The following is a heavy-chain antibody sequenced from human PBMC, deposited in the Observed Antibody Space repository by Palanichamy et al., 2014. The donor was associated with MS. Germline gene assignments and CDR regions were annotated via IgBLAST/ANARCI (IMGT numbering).Heavy chain of an antibody. CDR1: GFTFSSYA. CDR2: ISGSGGST. V-gene: IGHV3-23*01. J-gene: IGHJ5*02. CDR3: ARVVPAAILSRVWFDP. D-gene: IGHD2-2*01. Sequence: EVQLLESGGGLVQPGGSLRLSCAASGFTFSSYAMSWVRQAPGKGLEWVSVISGSGGSTYYADSVKGRFTISRDNSKNTLYLQMNSLRAEDTAVYYCARVVPAAILSRVWFDPWGQGTLVTVSS.